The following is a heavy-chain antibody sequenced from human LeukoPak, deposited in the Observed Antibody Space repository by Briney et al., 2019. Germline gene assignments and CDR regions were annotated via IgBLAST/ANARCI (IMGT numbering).Heavy chain of an antibody. CDR2: ISGSGGST. J-gene: IGHJ4*02. D-gene: IGHD5-12*01. Sequence: QPGGSLRLSCAASGFTFSSYAMSWVRQAPGKGLEWVSAISGSGGSTYYADSVKGRFTISRDNSKNTLYLQMNSLRAEDTAGYYCARGSDIVATETYFDYWGQGTLVTVSS. CDR1: GFTFSSYA. CDR3: ARGSDIVATETYFDY. V-gene: IGHV3-23*01.